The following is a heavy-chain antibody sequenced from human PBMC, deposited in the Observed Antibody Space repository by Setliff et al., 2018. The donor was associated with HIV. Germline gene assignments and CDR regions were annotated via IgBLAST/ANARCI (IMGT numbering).Heavy chain of an antibody. Sequence: KTSETLSLTCSVTGGSISSWGYYWGWIRQPPGKGLEWIGNIYHSGGTDYNPSLKSRVTISVDTSKNQFSLKLTSVTAADTAVYYCARVPLSSPSRPGGYFDYWGQGTLVTVSS. CDR3: ARVPLSSPSRPGGYFDY. D-gene: IGHD3-16*01. CDR1: GGSISSWGYY. V-gene: IGHV4-39*07. CDR2: IYHSGGT. J-gene: IGHJ4*02.